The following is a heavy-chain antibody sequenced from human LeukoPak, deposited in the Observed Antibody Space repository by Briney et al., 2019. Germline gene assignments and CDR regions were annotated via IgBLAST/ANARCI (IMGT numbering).Heavy chain of an antibody. J-gene: IGHJ4*02. CDR2: IYYGGST. D-gene: IGHD5-18*01. CDR1: GGSISSGDYY. V-gene: IGHV4-30-4*01. Sequence: SETLSLTCTVSGGSISSGDYYWSWIRQPPGKGLEWIGYIYYGGSTYYNPSLKSRVTISVDTSKNQFSLKLSSVTAADTAVYYCANGGYSYGSFDYWGQGTLVTVSS. CDR3: ANGGYSYGSFDY.